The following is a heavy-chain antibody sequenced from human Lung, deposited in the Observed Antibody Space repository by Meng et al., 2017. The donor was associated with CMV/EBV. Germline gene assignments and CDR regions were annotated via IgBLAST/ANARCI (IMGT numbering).Heavy chain of an antibody. CDR3: GRDMDV. CDR2: INQDGSQR. Sequence: GGSLRLSCAASGFHFSTYWMSWVRQAPGKALEWVANINQDGSQRNYVDSVKGRFTISRDNAKNSMYLQMNSLRVEDTAVYYCGRDMDVWGQGTTVTGYS. J-gene: IGHJ6*02. V-gene: IGHV3-7*01. CDR1: GFHFSTYW.